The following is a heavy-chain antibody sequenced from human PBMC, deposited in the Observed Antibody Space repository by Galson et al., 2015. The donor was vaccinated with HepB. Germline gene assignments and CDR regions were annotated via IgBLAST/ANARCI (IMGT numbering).Heavy chain of an antibody. J-gene: IGHJ4*02. CDR2: ISGSGGST. CDR3: AKLPYYYDSSGYRAPAAKESMGIDY. D-gene: IGHD3-22*01. CDR1: GFTFSSYA. Sequence: SLRLSCAASGFTFSSYAMSWVRQAPGKGLEWVSAISGSGGSTYYADSVKGRFTISRDNSKNTLYLQMNSLRAEDTAVYYCAKLPYYYDSSGYRAPAAKESMGIDYWGQGTLVTVSS. V-gene: IGHV3-23*01.